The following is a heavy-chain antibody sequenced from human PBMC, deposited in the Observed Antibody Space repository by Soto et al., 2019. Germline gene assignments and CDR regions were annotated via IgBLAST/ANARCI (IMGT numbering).Heavy chain of an antibody. V-gene: IGHV4-4*07. CDR1: GGSISSYY. J-gene: IGHJ2*01. CDR3: ARDTVTYSNWYFDL. Sequence: QVQLQESGPGLVKPSETLSLTCTVSGGSISSYYWSWIRQPAGKGLEWIGRIYTSGSTNYNPSLKSRVTRSVDTSKNQFSLKLSSVTAADTAVYYCARDTVTYSNWYFDLWGRGTLVTVSS. D-gene: IGHD4-17*01. CDR2: IYTSGST.